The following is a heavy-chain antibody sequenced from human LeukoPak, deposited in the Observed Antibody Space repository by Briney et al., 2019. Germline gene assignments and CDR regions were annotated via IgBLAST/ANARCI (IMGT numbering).Heavy chain of an antibody. Sequence: SETLSLTCTVSDGSITNYGWSWVRQPPGKGLEFIGHVHYSGTTNYNPSLRSRVTISIDTSKQHFFLKLKSVTAADTAVYYCARGYGDFRVEGRYFHSWGQGTLVTVSS. CDR2: VHYSGTT. D-gene: IGHD4-17*01. CDR3: ARGYGDFRVEGRYFHS. V-gene: IGHV4-59*01. J-gene: IGHJ4*02. CDR1: DGSITNYG.